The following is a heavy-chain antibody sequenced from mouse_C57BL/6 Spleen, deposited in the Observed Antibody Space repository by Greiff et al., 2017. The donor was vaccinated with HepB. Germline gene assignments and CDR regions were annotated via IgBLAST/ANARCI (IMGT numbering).Heavy chain of an antibody. V-gene: IGHV5-6*01. CDR2: ISSGGSYT. CDR3: ARNDYDDY. Sequence: EVNLVESGGDLVKPGGSLKLSCAASGFTFSSYGMSWVRQTPDKRLEWVATISSGGSYTYYPDSVKGRFTISRDNAKNTLYLQMSSLKSEDTAMYYCARNDYDDYWGQGTTLTVSS. CDR1: GFTFSSYG. J-gene: IGHJ2*01. D-gene: IGHD2-4*01.